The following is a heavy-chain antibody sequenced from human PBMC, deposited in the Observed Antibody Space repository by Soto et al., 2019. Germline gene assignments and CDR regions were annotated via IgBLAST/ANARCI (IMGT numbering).Heavy chain of an antibody. J-gene: IGHJ6*02. CDR2: ISAYNGNP. D-gene: IGHD6-19*01. CDR1: GYTFTSYG. Sequence: QVQLVQSGAEVKKPGASVKVSCKASGYTFTSYGISWVRQAPGQGLEWMGWISAYNGNPNYAQKLQGRVTITTDTSASTAYMEVRRRRSDETAMYDCARLRYSSGWYGYYYYYGMDVWGQGSTVTVSS. V-gene: IGHV1-18*01. CDR3: ARLRYSSGWYGYYYYYGMDV.